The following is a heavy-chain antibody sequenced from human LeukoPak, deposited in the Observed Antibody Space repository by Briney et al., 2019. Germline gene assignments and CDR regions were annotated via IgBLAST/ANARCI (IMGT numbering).Heavy chain of an antibody. CDR2: ISGSGGST. D-gene: IGHD4-17*01. J-gene: IGHJ4*02. V-gene: IGHV3-23*01. Sequence: GGSLRLSCAASGFTFSSYAMSWVRQAPGKGLEWVSAISGSGGSTYYADSVRGRFTISRDNSKNTLYLQMNSLRAEDTAVYYCAKTESVTTVTTYDYWGQGTLVTVSS. CDR3: AKTESVTTVTTYDY. CDR1: GFTFSSYA.